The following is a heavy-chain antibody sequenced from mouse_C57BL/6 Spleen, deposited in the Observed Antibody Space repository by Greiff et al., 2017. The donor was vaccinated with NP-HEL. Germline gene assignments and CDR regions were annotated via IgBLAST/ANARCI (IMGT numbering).Heavy chain of an antibody. CDR1: GYSFTGYY. Sequence: VQLQQSGPELVKPGASVKISCKASGYSFTGYYMNWVKQSPEKSLEWIGEINPSTGGTTYNQKFKAKATLTVDKSSSTAYMQLKSLTSEDSAVYYCARRDYYGSSHLDYWGQGTTLTVSS. D-gene: IGHD1-1*01. CDR2: INPSTGGT. J-gene: IGHJ2*01. V-gene: IGHV1-42*01. CDR3: ARRDYYGSSHLDY.